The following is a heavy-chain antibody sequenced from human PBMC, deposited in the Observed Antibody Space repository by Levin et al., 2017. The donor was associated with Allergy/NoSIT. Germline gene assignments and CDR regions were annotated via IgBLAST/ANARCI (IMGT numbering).Heavy chain of an antibody. CDR2: IDWDDDK. CDR3: ARATNHYYGRGFDY. V-gene: IGHV2-70*11. Sequence: QTLSLTCTFSGFSLTTSGMCVSWIRQPPGNALEWLARIDWDDDKYYSTSLKTRLTISRDTSKNQVVLTMTSMDHVDTATYYCARATNHYYGRGFDYWGQGTPVTVSS. J-gene: IGHJ4*02. D-gene: IGHD3-10*01. CDR1: GFSLTTSGMC.